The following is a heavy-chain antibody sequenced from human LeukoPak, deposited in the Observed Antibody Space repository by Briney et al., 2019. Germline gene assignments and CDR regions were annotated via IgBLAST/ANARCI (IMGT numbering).Heavy chain of an antibody. CDR2: ISGSGGST. CDR1: GFTFSSYA. CDR3: AKVSVVVVAAAHHFDY. J-gene: IGHJ4*02. Sequence: PGGSLRLSCAASGFTFSSYAMTWVRQAPGKGLEWVSGISGSGGSTYYADSVKGRFTISRDNPKNTLYLQMNSPRAEDTAVYYCAKVSVVVVAAAHHFDYWGQGALVTVSS. D-gene: IGHD2-15*01. V-gene: IGHV3-23*01.